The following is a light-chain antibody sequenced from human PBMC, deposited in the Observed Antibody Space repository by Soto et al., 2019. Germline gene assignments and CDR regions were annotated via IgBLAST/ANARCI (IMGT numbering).Light chain of an antibody. Sequence: EIVLTQSPRTLSLSPGERATLSCRASQSVTTSYLAWYQQKPGQAPRLLIYGASSRATGIPGRFSGSGSGTDFTLTISRLEPEDFAVYYCQHYGSSQFTFGPGTKVDIK. CDR1: QSVTTSY. J-gene: IGKJ3*01. V-gene: IGKV3-20*01. CDR2: GAS. CDR3: QHYGSSQFT.